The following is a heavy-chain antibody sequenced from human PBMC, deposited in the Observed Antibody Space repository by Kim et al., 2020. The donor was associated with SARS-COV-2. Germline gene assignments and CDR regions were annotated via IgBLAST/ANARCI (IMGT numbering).Heavy chain of an antibody. D-gene: IGHD3-16*02. CDR1: GYTFTNNA. CDR2: INTDTGNP. V-gene: IGHV7-4-1*02. Sequence: ASVKVSCKASGYTFTNNAISWVRQAPGQGLEWMGWINTDTGNPTYAQAFTRRFVFSVDTSVTTAYLQISSLEAEDTALYYCARVFWGTYRYTDSWGQGTLVTVSS. J-gene: IGHJ4*02. CDR3: ARVFWGTYRYTDS.